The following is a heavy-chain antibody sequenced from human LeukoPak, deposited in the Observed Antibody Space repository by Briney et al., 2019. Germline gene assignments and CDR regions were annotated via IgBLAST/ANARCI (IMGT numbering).Heavy chain of an antibody. J-gene: IGHJ5*02. CDR3: ATYPRLRSTQNWFDP. D-gene: IGHD4-17*01. Sequence: KPSGTLSLTCAVYGGSFSGYYWSWIRQPPGKGLEWIGEINHSGSTNYNPSLKSRVTISVDTSKNQFSLKLSSVTAADTAVYYCATYPRLRSTQNWFDPWGQGTLVTVSS. CDR2: INHSGST. V-gene: IGHV4-34*01. CDR1: GGSFSGYY.